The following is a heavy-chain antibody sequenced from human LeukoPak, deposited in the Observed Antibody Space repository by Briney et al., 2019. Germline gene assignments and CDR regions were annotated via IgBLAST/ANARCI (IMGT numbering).Heavy chain of an antibody. CDR1: GFTLSSYA. J-gene: IGHJ4*02. Sequence: GGSLTLSCAASGFTLSSYAMLWVRQAPGKGLEGVAVISYDGSNKYYADSVKARFTISRHNSKNTLYPKMNSLRAEHTAVYDFSGIAVSDWGQGTLVTVSS. CDR3: SGIAVSD. V-gene: IGHV3-30*04. D-gene: IGHD6-19*01. CDR2: ISYDGSNK.